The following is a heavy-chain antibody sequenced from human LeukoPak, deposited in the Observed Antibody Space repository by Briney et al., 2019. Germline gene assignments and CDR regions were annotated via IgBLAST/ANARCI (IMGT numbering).Heavy chain of an antibody. CDR1: RFTFSNYA. V-gene: IGHV3-30-3*01. CDR3: ARSYTNYYDSSGYYYNYGMDV. Sequence: GRSLRLSCAASRFTFSNYAMHWVRQAPGKGLEGVAVISYDGSNKYYADSVKGRFTISRDNSRNTVYMEMNSLRAEDTAVYYCARSYTNYYDSSGYYYNYGMDVWGQGTTATVSS. J-gene: IGHJ6*02. CDR2: ISYDGSNK. D-gene: IGHD3-22*01.